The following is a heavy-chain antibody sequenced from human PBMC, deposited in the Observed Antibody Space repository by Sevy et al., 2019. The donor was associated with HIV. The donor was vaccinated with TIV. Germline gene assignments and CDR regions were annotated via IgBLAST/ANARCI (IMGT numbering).Heavy chain of an antibody. CDR1: GFTFSSYA. Sequence: GGSLRLSCAASGFTFSSYAMSWVRQAPGKGLEWVSAISGSGGSTYYADSVKGRFTISRDNSKNTLYLQMNSLRAEDTAVYFCAKDPPNQDYYDSSSSGYFDSWGQGTLVTVSS. CDR2: ISGSGGST. V-gene: IGHV3-23*01. D-gene: IGHD3-22*01. J-gene: IGHJ4*02. CDR3: AKDPPNQDYYDSSSSGYFDS.